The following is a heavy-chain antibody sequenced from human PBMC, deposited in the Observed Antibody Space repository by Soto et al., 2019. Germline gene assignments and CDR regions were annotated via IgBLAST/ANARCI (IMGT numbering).Heavy chain of an antibody. J-gene: IGHJ4*02. V-gene: IGHV5-51*01. CDR3: VREWGRLTPDY. CDR1: GYTFTNYW. Sequence: GESLKISCEASGYTFTNYWIGWVRQMPGTGLEWMGIIYPRDSDTRYSPSFQDQVTMSVDKSIGTAYLQWSSLRAEDTAVYYCVREWGRLTPDYWGQGTLVTVSS. D-gene: IGHD7-27*01. CDR2: IYPRDSDT.